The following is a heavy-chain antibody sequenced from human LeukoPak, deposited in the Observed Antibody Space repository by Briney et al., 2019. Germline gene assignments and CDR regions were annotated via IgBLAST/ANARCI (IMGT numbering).Heavy chain of an antibody. Sequence: GGSLRLSCAASGFTFSSYAMSWVRQAPGKGLECVSAISGSGGSTYYADSVKGRFTISRDNSKNTLYLQMNSLRAEDTAVYYCAKGDGVAAAGSLSLDWGQGTLVTVSS. CDR2: ISGSGGST. CDR3: AKGDGVAAAGSLSLD. CDR1: GFTFSSYA. D-gene: IGHD6-13*01. J-gene: IGHJ4*02. V-gene: IGHV3-23*01.